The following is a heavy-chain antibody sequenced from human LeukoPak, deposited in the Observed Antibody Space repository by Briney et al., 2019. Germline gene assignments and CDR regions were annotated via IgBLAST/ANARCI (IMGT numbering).Heavy chain of an antibody. D-gene: IGHD5-24*01. CDR2: IIPIFGTA. Sequence: ASVKVSCKASGGTFSSYAISWVRQAPGQELEWMGGIIPIFGTANYAQKLQGRVTMTTDTSTSTAYMELRSLRSDDTAVYYCARAASRDGYNDYWGQGTLVTVSS. J-gene: IGHJ4*02. CDR3: ARAASRDGYNDY. V-gene: IGHV1-69*05. CDR1: GGTFSSYA.